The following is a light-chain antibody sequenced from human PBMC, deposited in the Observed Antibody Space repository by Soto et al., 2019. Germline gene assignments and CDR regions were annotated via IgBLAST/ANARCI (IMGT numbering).Light chain of an antibody. CDR1: SSSIGAGYD. J-gene: IGLJ3*02. V-gene: IGLV1-40*01. CDR2: GNS. CDR3: QSYDSSLSGWV. Sequence: QAVVTQPPSVSGAPGQRVTISCTESSSSIGAGYDVHWYQQLPGTAPKLLIYGNSNRPSGVPDRFSGSKSGTSASLAITGLQAEDEADYYCQSYDSSLSGWVFGGGPKLTVL.